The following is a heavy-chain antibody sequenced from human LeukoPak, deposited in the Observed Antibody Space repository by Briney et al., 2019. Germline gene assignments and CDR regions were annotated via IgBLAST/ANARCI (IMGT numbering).Heavy chain of an antibody. CDR1: GFTFSSYA. J-gene: IGHJ4*02. CDR2: ISDSGGST. D-gene: IGHD3-10*01. CDR3: ARAGAIS. V-gene: IGHV3-23*01. Sequence: GGSLRLSCAASGFTFSSYAMSWVRQAPGKGLEWVSSISDSGGSTYYAGSEKGRFTISRDNSKNTLFLQMNSLRAEDTATYYCARAGAISWGQGTLVTVSS.